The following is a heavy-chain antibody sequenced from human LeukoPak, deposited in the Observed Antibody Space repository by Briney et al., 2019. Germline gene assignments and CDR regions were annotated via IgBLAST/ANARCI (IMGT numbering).Heavy chain of an antibody. CDR1: GYTFTSYG. CDR2: ISAYNGNT. CDR3: ARGVEYCSSTSCYGTQTNWFDP. D-gene: IGHD2-2*01. J-gene: IGHJ5*02. V-gene: IGHV1-18*01. Sequence: ASVTVSCKASGYTFTSYGISWVRQAPGQGLEWMGWISAYNGNTNYAQKLQGRVTMTTDTSTSTAYMELRSLRSDDTAVYYCARGVEYCSSTSCYGTQTNWFDPWGQGTLVTVSS.